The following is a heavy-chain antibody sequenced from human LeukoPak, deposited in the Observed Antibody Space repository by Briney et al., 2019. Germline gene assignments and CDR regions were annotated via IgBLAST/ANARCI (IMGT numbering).Heavy chain of an antibody. CDR3: ARAGDYARTDY. CDR2: IYYSGST. D-gene: IGHD4-17*01. V-gene: IGHV4-59*01. CDR1: GGSISSYY. Sequence: SETLSLTCTVSGGSISSYYWSWIRQPPGKGLEWIGYIYYSGSTNYNPSLKSRVTISVDTSKNQFSLKLSSVTAADTAVYYCARAGDYARTDYWGQGTLVTVSS. J-gene: IGHJ4*02.